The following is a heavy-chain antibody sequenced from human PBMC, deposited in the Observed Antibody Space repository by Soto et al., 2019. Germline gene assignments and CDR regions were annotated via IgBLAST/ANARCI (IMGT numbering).Heavy chain of an antibody. D-gene: IGHD2-2*01. CDR2: INAGNGNT. J-gene: IGHJ3*02. CDR3: ARAGYCSSTSGSDAFDI. Sequence: QVQFVQSGAELKKPGASVKVSCKASGYTFTNYAMHWVRQAPGQRLEWMGWINAGNGNTKYSQKFQGRVTITRDTSARTGYVELTSLRSDDTAVYYCARAGYCSSTSGSDAFDIWGQGTLVTVSS. CDR1: GYTFTNYA. V-gene: IGHV1-3*01.